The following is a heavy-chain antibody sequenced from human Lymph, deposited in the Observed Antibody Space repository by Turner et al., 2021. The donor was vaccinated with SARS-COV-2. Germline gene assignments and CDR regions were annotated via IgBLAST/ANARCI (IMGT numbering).Heavy chain of an antibody. CDR2: ISISSSTI. V-gene: IGHV3-48*02. Sequence: EVQLVESGGGLVQPGGSLRLSCAASGLTFSSYSMNWVRQAPGKGLEWGAYISISSSTIYYADSVKGRFTISRDNAKNSLYLQMNSLRDEDTAVYYCARDRGGYGAYYYGMDVWGQGTTVTVSS. D-gene: IGHD2-15*01. CDR1: GLTFSSYS. CDR3: ARDRGGYGAYYYGMDV. J-gene: IGHJ6*02.